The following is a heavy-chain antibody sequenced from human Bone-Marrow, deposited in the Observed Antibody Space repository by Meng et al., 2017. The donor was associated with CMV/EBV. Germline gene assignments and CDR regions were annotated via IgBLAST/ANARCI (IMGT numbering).Heavy chain of an antibody. CDR2: IIPIVGAT. CDR3: ATGRANWGLEP. J-gene: IGHJ5*02. D-gene: IGHD7-27*01. V-gene: IGHV1-69*04. Sequence: SVKVSCKASGGTFSSYAVTWVRQAPGQGLEWMGRIIPIVGATRSAQRFQGRVTFTADTSTNTAYMEVTGLRSDDTAVYYCATGRANWGLEPWGQGTLVTVSS. CDR1: GGTFSSYA.